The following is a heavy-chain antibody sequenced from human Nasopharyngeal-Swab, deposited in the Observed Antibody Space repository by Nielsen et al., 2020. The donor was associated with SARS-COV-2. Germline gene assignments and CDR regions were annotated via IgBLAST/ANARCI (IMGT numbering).Heavy chain of an antibody. D-gene: IGHD6-13*01. Sequence: GESLKISCAASGFTFSSYAMSWVRQAPGQGLEWVSVLHSDPSNTYYVDSVKGRFTISRDNSKKTLFLQMDSLRVEDTAVYYCAKVRSWRLDAFDSWGQGTLVTVSS. CDR3: AKVRSWRLDAFDS. J-gene: IGHJ4*02. CDR2: LHSDPSNT. CDR1: GFTFSSYA. V-gene: IGHV3-23*03.